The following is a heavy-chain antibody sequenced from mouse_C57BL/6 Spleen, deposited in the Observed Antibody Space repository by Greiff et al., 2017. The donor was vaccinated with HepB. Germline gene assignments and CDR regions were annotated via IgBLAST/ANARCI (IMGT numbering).Heavy chain of an antibody. CDR1: GYAFSSYW. J-gene: IGHJ3*01. Sequence: QVQLQQSEAELVKPGASVKISCKASGYAFSSYWMNWVKQRPGKGLEWIGQIYPGDGDTNYNGKFKGKATLTADKSSSTAYMQLSSLTSEDSAVYFCTRSGLGLGYDGYSAYWGQGTLVTVSA. D-gene: IGHD2-3*01. CDR3: TRSGLGLGYDGYSAY. V-gene: IGHV1-80*01. CDR2: IYPGDGDT.